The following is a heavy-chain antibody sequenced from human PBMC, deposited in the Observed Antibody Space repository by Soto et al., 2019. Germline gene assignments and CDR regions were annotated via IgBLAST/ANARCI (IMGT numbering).Heavy chain of an antibody. CDR2: IWYDGRKQ. D-gene: IGHD5-12*01. CDR1: GFIFNDYG. CDR3: ARGRSLYSDYAWVY. V-gene: IGHV3-33*01. Sequence: QVQLVESGGGGVQPGKSLRLSCIASGFIFNDYGMHWVRQAPGQGLEWVAGIWYDGRKQYYADSVEGRVTISRDNPRNTLSLEMAGLRVEDTAGYYCARGRSLYSDYAWVYWGQGTHVSVSS. J-gene: IGHJ4*02.